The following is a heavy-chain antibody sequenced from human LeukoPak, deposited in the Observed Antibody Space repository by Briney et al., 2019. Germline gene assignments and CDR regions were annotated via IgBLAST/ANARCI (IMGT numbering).Heavy chain of an antibody. CDR3: VKDSPPRYSGSPPAY. CDR1: GFTFSSYW. CDR2: INKDGGEK. J-gene: IGHJ4*02. Sequence: GGSLRLSCAASGFTFSSYWMSWVRQAPGKGLEWVAIINKDGGEKYYVDSVKGRFTISRDNAKNSLHLQMNSLRADDTAVYYCVKDSPPRYSGSPPAYWGQGTLVTVSS. D-gene: IGHD1-26*01. V-gene: IGHV3-7*03.